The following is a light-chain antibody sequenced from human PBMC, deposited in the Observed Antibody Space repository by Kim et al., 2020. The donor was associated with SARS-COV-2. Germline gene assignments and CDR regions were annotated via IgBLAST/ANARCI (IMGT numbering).Light chain of an antibody. CDR3: CSYAGSSTLV. CDR1: SSDVGSYNL. CDR2: EGS. J-gene: IGLJ2*01. V-gene: IGLV2-23*01. Sequence: GQSITISCTGTSSDVGSYNLVSWYQQHPGKAPKLMIYEGSKRPSGVSNRFSGYKSGNTASLTISGLQAEDEADYYCCSYAGSSTLVFGGGTKLTVL.